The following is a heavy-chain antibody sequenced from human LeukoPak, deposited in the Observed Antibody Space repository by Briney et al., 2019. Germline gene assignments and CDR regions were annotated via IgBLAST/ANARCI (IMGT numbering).Heavy chain of an antibody. V-gene: IGHV3-23*01. CDR3: AKGLAAGSQYFDY. Sequence: GGSLRLSCAASGFTFSTYGMSWVRQASGKGLEWVSAVGSDGINTAYTDSVKGRFTISRDNSKNTLYLQLSSLRAEDTAMYYCAKGLAAGSQYFDYWGQGTLVTVSS. CDR2: VGSDGINT. D-gene: IGHD6-25*01. CDR1: GFTFSTYG. J-gene: IGHJ4*02.